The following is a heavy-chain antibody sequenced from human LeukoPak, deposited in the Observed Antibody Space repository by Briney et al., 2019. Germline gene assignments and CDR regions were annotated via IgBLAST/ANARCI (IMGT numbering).Heavy chain of an antibody. D-gene: IGHD3-10*02. V-gene: IGHV3-23*01. J-gene: IGHJ6*04. CDR3: AELGITMIGGV. Sequence: GGSLRLSCAAYGFTFSSFGMSWVRQAPGKGLEWVSAISGSGGSTYYADSVKGRFTISRDNSKNTLYLQMNSLRAEDTAVYYCAELGITMIGGVWGKGNTVTISS. CDR1: GFTFSSFG. CDR2: ISGSGGST.